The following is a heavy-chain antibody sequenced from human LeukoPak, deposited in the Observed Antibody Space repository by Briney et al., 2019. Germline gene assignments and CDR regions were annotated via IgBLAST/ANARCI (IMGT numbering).Heavy chain of an antibody. CDR2: IYSGGTT. J-gene: IGHJ4*02. CDR3: ARDQYSYAHAAH. V-gene: IGHV3-66*01. D-gene: IGHD5-18*01. Sequence: SGGSLRLPCAASVFTVSSIYMSWVRHAPGKGLEWVSVIYSGGTTYYADSVKGRFTSSRDNSKNTLHLQMNSLRAEDTAVYYCARDQYSYAHAAHWGQGTLVTVSS. CDR1: VFTVSSIY.